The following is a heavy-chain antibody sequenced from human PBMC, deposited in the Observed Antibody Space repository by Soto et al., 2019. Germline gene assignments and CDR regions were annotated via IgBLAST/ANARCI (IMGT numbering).Heavy chain of an antibody. Sequence: GGSPRLSCAASGDTFSSYAMSWVRQAPGKGLEWVSAISGSGGSTYYADSVKGRFTISRDNSKNTLYLQMNSLRAEDTAVYYCAKVRVRDDFWSGELNWFDPWGQGTLVTVSS. J-gene: IGHJ5*02. CDR1: GDTFSSYA. V-gene: IGHV3-23*01. CDR2: ISGSGGST. CDR3: AKVRVRDDFWSGELNWFDP. D-gene: IGHD3-3*01.